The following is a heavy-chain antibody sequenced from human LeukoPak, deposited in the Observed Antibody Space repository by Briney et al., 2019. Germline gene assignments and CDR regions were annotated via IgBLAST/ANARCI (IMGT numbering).Heavy chain of an antibody. V-gene: IGHV4-61*05. Sequence: SETLSLTCTVSGGSISTSSYYWGWIRQPPGKGLEWIGYIYYSGSTNYNPSLKSRVTISVDTSKNQFSLKLSSVTAADTAVYYCARSSGDSYAHYFDYWGQGTLVTVSS. CDR1: GGSISTSSYY. D-gene: IGHD5-18*01. J-gene: IGHJ4*02. CDR2: IYYSGST. CDR3: ARSSGDSYAHYFDY.